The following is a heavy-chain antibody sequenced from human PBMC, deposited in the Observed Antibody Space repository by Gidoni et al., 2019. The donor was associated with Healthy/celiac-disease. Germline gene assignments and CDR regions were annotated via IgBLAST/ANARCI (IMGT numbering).Heavy chain of an antibody. CDR2: IIPSFGTA. D-gene: IGHD4-17*01. CDR3: ARVTNYGYYYYYGMDV. CDR1: GGPFSSNA. J-gene: IGHJ6*02. V-gene: IGHV1-69*01. Sequence: QLQLVQYGAEVKKPGSSVKDSCKAYGGPFSSNATSWVRQAPGQVLEWMGGIIPSFGTAHYAQKCQGRVTITADESTSIAYMELGSLRSEDTAVYYCARVTNYGYYYYYGMDVWGQGTTVTVSS.